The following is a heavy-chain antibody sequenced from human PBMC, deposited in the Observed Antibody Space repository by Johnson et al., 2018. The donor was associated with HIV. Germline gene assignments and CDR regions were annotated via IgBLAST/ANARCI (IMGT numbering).Heavy chain of an antibody. D-gene: IGHD1-14*01. CDR1: RFSFDDYA. V-gene: IGHV3-30*04. Sequence: VQLLESGGVVGQPGRSLRLSCVASRFSFDDYAMHWVRQAPGKGLEWVAVISYDGSNKFYADSVKGRFTISRDNSKNTLYLQMNSLRGEDTAVYYSASLPGGMNNALDIWGRGTMVIVST. J-gene: IGHJ3*02. CDR2: ISYDGSNK. CDR3: ASLPGGMNNALDI.